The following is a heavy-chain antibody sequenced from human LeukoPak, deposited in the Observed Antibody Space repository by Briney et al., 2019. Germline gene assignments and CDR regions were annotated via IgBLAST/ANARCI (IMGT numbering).Heavy chain of an antibody. D-gene: IGHD2-2*02. Sequence: GGSQRLSCAASGFTFSSYAMSWVRQAPGKGLEWVSAISGSGGSTYYADSVKGRFTISRDNSKNTLYLQMNSLRAEDTAVYYCAKVLYQLLYVLDYWGQGTLVTVSS. J-gene: IGHJ4*02. CDR2: ISGSGGST. V-gene: IGHV3-23*01. CDR1: GFTFSSYA. CDR3: AKVLYQLLYVLDY.